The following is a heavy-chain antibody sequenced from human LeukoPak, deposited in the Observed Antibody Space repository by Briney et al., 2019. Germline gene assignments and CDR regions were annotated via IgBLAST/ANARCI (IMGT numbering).Heavy chain of an antibody. CDR1: GYTFTGYY. J-gene: IGHJ3*02. Sequence: ASVTVSCKASGYTFTGYYMHWVRQPPGQGLEWVGCINPNSGGTNYAQKFQGRVTMTRDTPISTAYMERSRLRSDDAAVCYCAGNLPSIVVVPAAAANAFDIWAQETMSIVSS. CDR2: INPNSGGT. V-gene: IGHV1-2*02. D-gene: IGHD2-2*01. CDR3: AGNLPSIVVVPAAAANAFDI.